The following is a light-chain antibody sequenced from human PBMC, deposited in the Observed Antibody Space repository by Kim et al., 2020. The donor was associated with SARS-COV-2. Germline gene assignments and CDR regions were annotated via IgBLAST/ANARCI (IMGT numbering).Light chain of an antibody. V-gene: IGLV2-14*01. Sequence: PGKSVTITCTGNSSEVDGYNYFTWNQQHAGEAPIHMIYDGSKRTSGVSNRFSGSKSGNTASLTIYGLQDEDEAGYYCSSYTSSNKVFGGGTQLTVL. CDR3: SSYTSSNKV. CDR2: DGS. J-gene: IGLJ3*02. CDR1: SSEVDGYNY.